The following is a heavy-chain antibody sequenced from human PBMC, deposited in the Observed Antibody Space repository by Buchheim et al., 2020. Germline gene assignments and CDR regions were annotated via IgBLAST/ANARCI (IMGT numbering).Heavy chain of an antibody. J-gene: IGHJ4*02. D-gene: IGHD4-17*01. CDR2: IRYDGSNK. V-gene: IGHV3-30*02. Sequence: QVQLVESGGGVVQPGRSLRLSCAASGFTFSSYGMHWVRQAPGKGLEWVAFIRYDGSNKYYADSVKGRVTISRDNSKKTLHLQMNSLRAEDTAVYYCANGDYGMSFFDYWGQGTL. CDR1: GFTFSSYG. CDR3: ANGDYGMSFFDY.